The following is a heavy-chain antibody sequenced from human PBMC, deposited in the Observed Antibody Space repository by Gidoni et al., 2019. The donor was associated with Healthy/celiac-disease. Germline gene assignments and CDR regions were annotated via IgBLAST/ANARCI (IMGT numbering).Heavy chain of an antibody. V-gene: IGHV3-30*18. J-gene: IGHJ3*02. D-gene: IGHD5-12*01. CDR3: AKGYRGYDRYAFDI. CDR2: ISYDGSNK. Sequence: QVQLVESGGGVVQPEVSLSLSCAASGFTFCSYGMHWVRQVPGTGLEWVAVISYDGSNKYYADSVKGRFTISRDNSKNTLYLQMNSLRAEDTAVYYWAKGYRGYDRYAFDIWGQGTMVTVSS. CDR1: GFTFCSYG.